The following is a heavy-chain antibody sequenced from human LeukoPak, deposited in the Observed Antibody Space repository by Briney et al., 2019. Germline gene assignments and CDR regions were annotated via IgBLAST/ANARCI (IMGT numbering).Heavy chain of an antibody. J-gene: IGHJ6*02. CDR2: IDPSDSYT. Sequence: RPGESLKISCKGSGYSFTSYWISWVRQMPGKGLEWMGRIDPSDSYTNYSPSFQGHVTISADKSISTAYLQWSSLKASDTAMYYCARYYYGSGSYYPYYYYGMDVWGQGTTVTVSS. D-gene: IGHD3-10*01. V-gene: IGHV5-10-1*01. CDR3: ARYYYGSGSYYPYYYYGMDV. CDR1: GYSFTSYW.